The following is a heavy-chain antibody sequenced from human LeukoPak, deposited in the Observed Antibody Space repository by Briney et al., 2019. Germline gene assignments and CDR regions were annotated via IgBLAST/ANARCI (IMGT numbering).Heavy chain of an antibody. D-gene: IGHD3-10*02. CDR2: IRNDGSNE. J-gene: IGHJ4*02. Sequence: GGSLRLSCTASRFTLRSYGMHWVRQAPGKGLEWVAFIRNDGSNENYADSVKGRFTISRDNSKNTLSLQMNSLRAEDTAVYYCAKDLFGELLYTALDYWGQGTLVTVSS. CDR1: RFTLRSYG. CDR3: AKDLFGELLYTALDY. V-gene: IGHV3-30*02.